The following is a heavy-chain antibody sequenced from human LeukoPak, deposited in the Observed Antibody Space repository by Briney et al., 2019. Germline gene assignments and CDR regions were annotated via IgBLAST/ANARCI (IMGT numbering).Heavy chain of an antibody. V-gene: IGHV1-18*01. CDR3: ARDSSSWYVPSYDAFDI. Sequence: ASVKVSCKASGYTFTSYGISWVRQATGQRLEWMGWISAYNGNTNYAQKLQGRVTMTTDTSTSTAYMELRSLRSDDTAVYYCARDSSSWYVPSYDAFDIWGQGTMVTVSS. D-gene: IGHD6-13*01. J-gene: IGHJ3*02. CDR2: ISAYNGNT. CDR1: GYTFTSYG.